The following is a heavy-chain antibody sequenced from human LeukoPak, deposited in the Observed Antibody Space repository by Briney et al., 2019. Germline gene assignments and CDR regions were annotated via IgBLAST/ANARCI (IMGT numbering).Heavy chain of an antibody. V-gene: IGHV1-2*02. J-gene: IGHJ5*02. D-gene: IGHD6-13*01. Sequence: ASVKVSCKASGYTFTGYYMHWVRQAPGQGLEWMGWINPNSGGTNYAQKFQGRVTMTRDTSISTAYMELSRLRSDDTAVYYCAGTKTPGIAAAAPGAWGQGTLVTVSS. CDR2: INPNSGGT. CDR3: AGTKTPGIAAAAPGA. CDR1: GYTFTGYY.